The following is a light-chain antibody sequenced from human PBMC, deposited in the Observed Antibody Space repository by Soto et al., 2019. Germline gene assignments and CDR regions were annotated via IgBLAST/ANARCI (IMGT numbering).Light chain of an antibody. CDR3: QQYNNGQTWK. Sequence: DIQLSETPSTLCLSFGDSVTITFRASQPLSSRLACYQQKPGKAPKLLIYKASTLKSAVQSSFSGSGSGTAFTLTISCRQSEDFAGYYYQQYNNGQTWKFGEGTKVEI. V-gene: IGKV1-5*03. J-gene: IGKJ1*01. CDR2: KAS. CDR1: QPLSSR.